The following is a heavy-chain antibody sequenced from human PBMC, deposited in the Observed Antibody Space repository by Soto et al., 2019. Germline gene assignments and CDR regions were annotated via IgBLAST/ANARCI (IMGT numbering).Heavy chain of an antibody. Sequence: QVQLQESGPGLVKPSDTLSLTCTVSGGSISNYHWTWIRQSPGKGLEWIGYIYYNGSTSYNPSLKSRVSVSVDTSKNQCSLKLRSVTAADTAVYYCAADSRIIIIRGAYYYYGMDVWGQGTTVTVSS. D-gene: IGHD3-10*01. J-gene: IGHJ6*02. CDR2: IYYNGST. V-gene: IGHV4-59*01. CDR1: GGSISNYH. CDR3: AADSRIIIIRGAYYYYGMDV.